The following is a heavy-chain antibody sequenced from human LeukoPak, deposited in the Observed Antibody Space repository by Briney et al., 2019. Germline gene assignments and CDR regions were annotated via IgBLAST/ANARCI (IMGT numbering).Heavy chain of an antibody. Sequence: SVKVSCEASGGTFSSYAISWVRQAPGQGLEWMGGIIPIFGTANYAQKFQGRVTITTDESTSTAYMELSSLRSEDTAVYYCASYSSSSGNFDYWGQGTLVTVSS. CDR1: GGTFSSYA. CDR2: IIPIFGTA. J-gene: IGHJ4*02. V-gene: IGHV1-69*05. CDR3: ASYSSSSGNFDY. D-gene: IGHD6-6*01.